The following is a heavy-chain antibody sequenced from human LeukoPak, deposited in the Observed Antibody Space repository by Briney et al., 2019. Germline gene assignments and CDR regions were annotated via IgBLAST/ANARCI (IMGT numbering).Heavy chain of an antibody. CDR2: INPKTGDT. Sequence: GASVKVSCKASGYTFTGQYLYRARQTPGQGLEWMGWINPKTGDTDSAQNFQGRVTMTRDTSITTVYMELSSLTSDDTAVYYCARGYYGMDVWGQGTTVTVSS. J-gene: IGHJ6*02. CDR3: ARGYYGMDV. CDR1: GYTFTGQY. V-gene: IGHV1-2*02.